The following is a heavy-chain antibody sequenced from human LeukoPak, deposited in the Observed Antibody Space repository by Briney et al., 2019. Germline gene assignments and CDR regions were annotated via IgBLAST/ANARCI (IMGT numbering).Heavy chain of an antibody. CDR1: GYSISSGYY. CDR2: IYHSGST. D-gene: IGHD3-3*01. CDR3: ARGNTIFGVVILYPNNWFDP. V-gene: IGHV4-38-2*02. J-gene: IGHJ5*02. Sequence: PSETLSLTCTVSGYSISSGYYWGWIRQPPGKGLEWIGSIYHSGSTYYNPSLKSRVTISVDTSKNQFSLKLNSVTAADTAVYYCARGNTIFGVVILYPNNWFDPWGQGTLVTVSS.